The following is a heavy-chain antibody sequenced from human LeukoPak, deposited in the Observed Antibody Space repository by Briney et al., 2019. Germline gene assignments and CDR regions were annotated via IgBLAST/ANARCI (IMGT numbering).Heavy chain of an antibody. D-gene: IGHD5-24*01. V-gene: IGHV3-74*01. J-gene: IGHJ5*02. CDR1: GFTFTTYW. Sequence: PGGSLRLSCVVSGFTFTTYWMHWVRQAPGKGLVWVSRVDADGSTTIYADSVKGRFTISRDNGINTVYLQMNSLRAEDTAVYYCARGFDGYPFGWWFDPWGQGTLDTVSS. CDR2: VDADGSTT. CDR3: ARGFDGYPFGWWFDP.